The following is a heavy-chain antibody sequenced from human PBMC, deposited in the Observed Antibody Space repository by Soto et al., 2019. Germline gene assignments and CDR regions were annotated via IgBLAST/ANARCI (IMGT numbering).Heavy chain of an antibody. CDR2: ITGGGDGT. J-gene: IGHJ4*02. CDR1: GFTFRNYA. Sequence: GSLRLSCAASGFTFRNYAMTWVRQAPGKGLEWVSSITGGGDGTWNADSVKGRLAISRDNSKNTLYLQMNSLRAEDTAVYYCAKGSASGRPYYFDYWGQGTLVTVSS. V-gene: IGHV3-23*01. D-gene: IGHD6-6*01. CDR3: AKGSASGRPYYFDY.